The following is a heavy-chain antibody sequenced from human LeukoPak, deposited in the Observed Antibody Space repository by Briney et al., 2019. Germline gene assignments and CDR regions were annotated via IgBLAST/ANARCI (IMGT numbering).Heavy chain of an antibody. Sequence: GGSLRLSCAASGFTFSTNAMHWVRQTPGKGLEWMAVISYDGNSDTYADPVEGRFTVSRDNSRNILYLQMNSPRNDGTAMYYCARDGANDLFKGGAYFLDWGQGALVIVS. V-gene: IGHV3-30*04. CDR2: ISYDGNSD. CDR3: ARDGANDLFKGGAYFLD. CDR1: GFTFSTNA. D-gene: IGHD4/OR15-4a*01. J-gene: IGHJ1*01.